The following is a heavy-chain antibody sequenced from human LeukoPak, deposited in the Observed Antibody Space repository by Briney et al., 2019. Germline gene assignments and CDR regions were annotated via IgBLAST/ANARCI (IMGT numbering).Heavy chain of an antibody. D-gene: IGHD5-12*01. Sequence: GGSLRLSCAASGFTFSDYYMSWIRQAPGKGLEWVSYISSSGSTIYYADSVKGRFTISRDNAKNTLYLQMNSLRAEDTAVYYCAGGVATIPLRDWGQGTLVTVSS. CDR1: GFTFSDYY. CDR2: ISSSGSTI. J-gene: IGHJ4*02. CDR3: AGGVATIPLRD. V-gene: IGHV3-11*04.